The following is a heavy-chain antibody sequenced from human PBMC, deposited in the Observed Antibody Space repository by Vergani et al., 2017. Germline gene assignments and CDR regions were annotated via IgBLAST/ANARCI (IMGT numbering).Heavy chain of an antibody. CDR3: ARARCIESCYMSNWLDS. CDR1: GFSFNSYW. CDR2: IKSDGSIT. D-gene: IGHD3-16*02. V-gene: IGHV3-74*03. J-gene: IGHJ5*01. Sequence: HLAESGGGFFQPGGSLRLSCSASGFSFNSYWMHWVRHVPGKGLFWVSRIKSDGSITAYADSVKGRFTISRDTAQNTLYLQMNSLRVEDTGVYYCARARCIESCYMSNWLDSWGQGTLVTVSS.